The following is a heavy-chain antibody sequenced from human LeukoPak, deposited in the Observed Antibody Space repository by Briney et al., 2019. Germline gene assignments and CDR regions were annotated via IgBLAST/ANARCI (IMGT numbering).Heavy chain of an antibody. CDR1: GFTFSSYS. CDR2: ISSSSSTI. Sequence: GGSLRLSCAASGFTFSSYSMTWVRQAPGKGLEWVSYISSSSSTIYYADSVKGRFTISRDNAKNSLYLQMNSLRAEDTAVYYCAREFIRGDYWGQGTLVTVSS. J-gene: IGHJ4*02. CDR3: AREFIRGDY. D-gene: IGHD3-16*01. V-gene: IGHV3-48*01.